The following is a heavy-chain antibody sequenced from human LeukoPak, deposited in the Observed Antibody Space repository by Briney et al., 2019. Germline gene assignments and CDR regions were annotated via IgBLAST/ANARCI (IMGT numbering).Heavy chain of an antibody. CDR3: ARAAGYCSSTSCYGNYNWFDP. Sequence: PSQTLSLTCTVSGGSISSGSYYWSWIRQPAGKGLEWIGRIYTSGSTNYNPSLKSRVTISVDTSKNQFSLKLSSVTAADTAVYYCARAAGYCSSTSCYGNYNWFDPWGQGTLVTVS. J-gene: IGHJ5*02. V-gene: IGHV4-61*02. D-gene: IGHD2-2*01. CDR1: GGSISSGSYY. CDR2: IYTSGST.